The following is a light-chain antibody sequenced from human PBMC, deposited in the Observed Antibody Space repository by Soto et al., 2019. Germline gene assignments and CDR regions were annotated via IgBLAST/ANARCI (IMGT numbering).Light chain of an antibody. J-gene: IGKJ1*01. V-gene: IGKV1-5*01. CDR2: DAS. Sequence: DIQMTQSPSTLSSSVGDRVTITCRAIQSIIYLLAWYQQKPGKAPKLLIYDASTLESGVPARFSVSGSGTEFTLTISSLHPDDFATYYCQQYNSYSWTFGRGTKVDIK. CDR3: QQYNSYSWT. CDR1: QSIIYL.